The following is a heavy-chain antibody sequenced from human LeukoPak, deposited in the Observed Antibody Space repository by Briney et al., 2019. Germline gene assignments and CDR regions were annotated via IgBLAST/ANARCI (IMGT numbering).Heavy chain of an antibody. Sequence: GASVKVSCKASGYTFTSYDINWVRQATGQGLEWMGWMNPNSGNTGYAQKFQGRVTMTRNTSISTAYMELSSLRSEDTAVYYCARGGAAHSLYYDFWSGYGAYMDVWGKGTTVTVSS. CDR2: MNPNSGNT. V-gene: IGHV1-8*01. J-gene: IGHJ6*03. CDR1: GYTFTSYD. CDR3: ARGGAAHSLYYDFWSGYGAYMDV. D-gene: IGHD3-3*01.